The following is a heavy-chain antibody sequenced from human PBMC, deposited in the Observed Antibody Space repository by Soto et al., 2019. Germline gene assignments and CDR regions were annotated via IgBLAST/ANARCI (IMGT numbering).Heavy chain of an antibody. CDR3: VRVGCGSSGYYWGDIDY. Sequence: SETLSLTCAVNGGSFSGYYWSWIRQPPGMGLEWIGEINHSGSTNYNPSLKGRVTISVDTSKNQFSLKLSSVTAADTAVYYCVRVGCGSSGYYWGDIDYWGQGTLVTVSS. CDR2: INHSGST. V-gene: IGHV4-34*01. CDR1: GGSFSGYY. J-gene: IGHJ4*02. D-gene: IGHD3-22*01.